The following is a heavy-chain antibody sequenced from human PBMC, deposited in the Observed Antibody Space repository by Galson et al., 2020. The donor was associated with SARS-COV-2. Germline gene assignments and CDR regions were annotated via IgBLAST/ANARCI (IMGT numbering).Heavy chain of an antibody. CDR1: GFTFSNDW. D-gene: IGHD3-22*01. CDR2: IKSKTDGGTT. V-gene: IGHV3-15*01. Sequence: GGSLRLSCAASGFTFSNDWMSWVRQAPGKGLEWVGRIKSKTDGGTTDYAAPVKGRFTISRDDSKNTLYLQMNSLKTEDTAVYYCTTDSYYYDSSGYPNDAFDIWGQGTMVTVSS. J-gene: IGHJ3*02. CDR3: TTDSYYYDSSGYPNDAFDI.